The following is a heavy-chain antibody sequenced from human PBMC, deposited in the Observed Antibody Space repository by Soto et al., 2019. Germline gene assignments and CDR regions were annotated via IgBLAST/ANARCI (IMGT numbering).Heavy chain of an antibody. CDR3: AGERNEGAQRGWFDP. CDR2: IIPIFGTA. D-gene: IGHD1-1*01. V-gene: IGHV1-69*12. J-gene: IGHJ5*02. Sequence: QVQLVQSGAEVKKPGSSVKVSCKASGGTFSSYAISWVRQAPGQGLEWMGGIIPIFGTANYAQKFQGRVTITADESTSTGYMELSSLRSEDTAVYYCAGERNEGAQRGWFDPWGQGTLVTVSS. CDR1: GGTFSSYA.